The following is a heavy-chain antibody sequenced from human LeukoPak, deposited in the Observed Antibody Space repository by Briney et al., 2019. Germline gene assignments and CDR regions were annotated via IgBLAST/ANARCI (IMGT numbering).Heavy chain of an antibody. Sequence: GGSLRRSCAASGFTFTIFGLNWARQAPGKGPEWVSYIDARSGITYYADSVQGRFTLSRDNARESVFLQMDSLRVDDTAVYYCARTYDFGRGPPGDAFDNWGPGTWVIVSS. CDR2: IDARSGIT. D-gene: IGHD3-3*01. V-gene: IGHV3-48*01. CDR1: GFTFTIFG. CDR3: ARTYDFGRGPPGDAFDN. J-gene: IGHJ3*02.